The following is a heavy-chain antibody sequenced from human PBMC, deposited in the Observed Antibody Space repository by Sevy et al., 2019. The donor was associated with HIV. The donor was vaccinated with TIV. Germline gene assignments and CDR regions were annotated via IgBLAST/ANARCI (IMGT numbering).Heavy chain of an antibody. D-gene: IGHD3-22*01. CDR3: ARPYRTDPFYYSGSGGYYYPSYFDY. J-gene: IGHJ4*02. V-gene: IGHV3-7*01. CDR1: GFTFSNYW. Sequence: GGSLRLSCAASGFTFSNYWMSWVRQAPGKGLEWVANIKQDGSEKYYVDSVKGRFTISRANARHSLYLLMNSLRAEDTAVYYCARPYRTDPFYYSGSGGYYYPSYFDYWGQGTLVTVSS. CDR2: IKQDGSEK.